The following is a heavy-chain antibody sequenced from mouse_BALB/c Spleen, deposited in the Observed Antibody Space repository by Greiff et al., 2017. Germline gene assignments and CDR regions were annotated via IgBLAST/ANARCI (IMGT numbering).Heavy chain of an antibody. CDR2: ISSGGGST. D-gene: IGHD1-2*01. Sequence: EVKLVESGGGLVKPGGSLKLSCAASGFAFSSYDMSWVRQTPEKRLEWVAYISSGGGSTYYPDTVKGRFTISRDNAKNTLYLQMSSLKSEDTAMYYCARHGVHYYGYVDYWGQGTTLTVSS. J-gene: IGHJ2*01. V-gene: IGHV5-12-1*01. CDR1: GFAFSSYD. CDR3: ARHGVHYYGYVDY.